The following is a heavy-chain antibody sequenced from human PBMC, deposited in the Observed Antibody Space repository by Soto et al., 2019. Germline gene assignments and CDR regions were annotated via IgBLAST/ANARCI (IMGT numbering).Heavy chain of an antibody. CDR1: GFTFSSYG. CDR2: ISYDGSNK. J-gene: IGHJ6*02. Sequence: GGSLRLSCAASGFTFSSYGMHWVRQAPGKGLEWVAVISYDGSNKYYADSVKGRFTISRDNSKNTLYLQMNSLRAEDTAVYYCAKVKQQLVRVYYYGMDVWGQRTTVTVSS. V-gene: IGHV3-30*18. CDR3: AKVKQQLVRVYYYGMDV. D-gene: IGHD6-13*01.